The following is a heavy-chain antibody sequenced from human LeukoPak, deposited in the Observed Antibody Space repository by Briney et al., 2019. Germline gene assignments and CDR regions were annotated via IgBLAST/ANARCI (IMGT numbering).Heavy chain of an antibody. Sequence: GRSLRLSCAASGFTFSSYAMHWVRQVPGKGLEWVAVISYDGSNKYYADSVKGRFTISRDNSKNTLYLQMNSLRAEDTAVYYCARAFHDYGDYWGQGTLVTVSS. CDR2: ISYDGSNK. CDR1: GFTFSSYA. V-gene: IGHV3-30-3*01. D-gene: IGHD4-17*01. CDR3: ARAFHDYGDY. J-gene: IGHJ4*02.